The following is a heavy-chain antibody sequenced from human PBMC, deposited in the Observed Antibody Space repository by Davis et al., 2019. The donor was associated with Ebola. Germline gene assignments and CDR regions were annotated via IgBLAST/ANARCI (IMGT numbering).Heavy chain of an antibody. V-gene: IGHV1-58*01. CDR1: GFTFTRSA. CDR2: IVVGSGKP. Sequence: SVKVSCKASGFTFTRSAVQWVRQARGQRLEWIGWIVVGSGKPKYAQKFQERVTITRDMSTSTAYMELSSLRSEDTAVYYCAATLLFLEWPNRYYYYGMDVWGQGTTVTVSS. J-gene: IGHJ6*02. D-gene: IGHD3-3*01. CDR3: AATLLFLEWPNRYYYYGMDV.